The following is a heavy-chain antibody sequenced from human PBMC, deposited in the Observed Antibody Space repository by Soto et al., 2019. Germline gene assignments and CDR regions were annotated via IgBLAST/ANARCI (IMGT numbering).Heavy chain of an antibody. CDR2: IYYSGST. D-gene: IGHD3-16*02. V-gene: IGHV4-39*07. CDR3: AREVQGYRYTSISRFDY. J-gene: IGHJ4*02. CDR1: GGSISSSSYY. Sequence: SLTCTVSGGSISSSSYYWGWIRQPPGKGLEWIGSIYYSGSTYYNPSLKSRVTISVDTSKNQFSLKLSSVTAADTDVYYCAREVQGYRYTSISRFDYWGQGTLVTVSS.